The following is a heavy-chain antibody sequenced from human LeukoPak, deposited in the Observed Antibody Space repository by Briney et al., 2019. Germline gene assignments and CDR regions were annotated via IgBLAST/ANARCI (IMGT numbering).Heavy chain of an antibody. CDR2: IKPSGGST. Sequence: ASLKVSCKTSGYTFTAYYIHWLRQAPGQGLDWMGIIKPSGGSTLYAQKFQGRVTVTSDMSTSTVYVELSSLRSEDTAVYYCAREVPENFNFDYWGQGTLVTVSS. V-gene: IGHV1-46*01. D-gene: IGHD2/OR15-2a*01. J-gene: IGHJ4*02. CDR1: GYTFTAYY. CDR3: AREVPENFNFDY.